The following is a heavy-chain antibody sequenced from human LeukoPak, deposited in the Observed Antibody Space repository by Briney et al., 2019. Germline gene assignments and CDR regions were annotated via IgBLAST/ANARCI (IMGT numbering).Heavy chain of an antibody. CDR1: GGSISSGVYY. D-gene: IGHD2-21*01. CDR2: IYYSGST. Sequence: SETLSLTCTVSGGSISSGVYYWSWIRQPPGKGLEWIGYIYYSGSTYYNPSLKSRVTISVDTSKNQFSLKLSSVTAADTAVYYCARVVPGESIDYWGQGTLVTVSS. V-gene: IGHV4-30-4*01. J-gene: IGHJ4*02. CDR3: ARVVPGESIDY.